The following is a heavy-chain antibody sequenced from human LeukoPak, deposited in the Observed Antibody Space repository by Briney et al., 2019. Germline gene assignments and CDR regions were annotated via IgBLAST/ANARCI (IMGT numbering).Heavy chain of an antibody. Sequence: PGGSLRLSCAASGFTFSSYAMSWVRQAPGKGLEWVSAISGSRTYYTDSVKGRFTISRDNSKNTLYLQMNSLRAEDTAVYYCAKELYASGSYYSGFFDYWGQGTLVTVSS. CDR1: GFTFSSYA. CDR3: AKELYASGSYYSGFFDY. J-gene: IGHJ4*02. V-gene: IGHV3-23*01. CDR2: ISGSRT. D-gene: IGHD3-10*01.